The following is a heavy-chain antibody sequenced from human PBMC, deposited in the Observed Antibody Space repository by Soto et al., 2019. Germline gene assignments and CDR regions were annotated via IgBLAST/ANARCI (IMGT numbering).Heavy chain of an antibody. Sequence: ASVKVSCKASGYTFTGYYMHWVRQAPGQGLEWMGWINPNSGGTNYAQKFQGRVTMTRDTSISTAYMELSRLRSDDTAVYYCARECPGRPLNVPAAMVPGVIMSPIDYWGQGTLVTVSS. D-gene: IGHD3-10*01. V-gene: IGHV1-2*02. CDR1: GYTFTGYY. CDR2: INPNSGGT. J-gene: IGHJ4*02. CDR3: ARECPGRPLNVPAAMVPGVIMSPIDY.